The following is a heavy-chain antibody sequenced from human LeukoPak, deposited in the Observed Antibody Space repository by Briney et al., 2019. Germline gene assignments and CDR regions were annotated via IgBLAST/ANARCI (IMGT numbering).Heavy chain of an antibody. Sequence: SETLSLTCTVFAGSISGYYWSWIRQPPGKGLEWIGYIHYSGITNYNPSLKSRVSISVDTSKNQFSLKLTSVTAADTAVYYCARYCNDISCYSKALDYWGQGTLVTVSP. CDR3: ARYCNDISCYSKALDY. CDR2: IHYSGIT. V-gene: IGHV4-59*08. D-gene: IGHD3-22*01. J-gene: IGHJ4*02. CDR1: AGSISGYY.